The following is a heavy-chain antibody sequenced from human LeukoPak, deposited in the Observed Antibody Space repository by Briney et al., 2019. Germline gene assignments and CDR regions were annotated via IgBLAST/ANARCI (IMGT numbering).Heavy chain of an antibody. CDR3: ARDTVTTFRFRDYYYYGMDV. CDR2: IYNGGGT. V-gene: IGHV3-53*01. J-gene: IGHJ6*02. CDR1: GFTVSTNY. D-gene: IGHD4-17*01. Sequence: GGSLRLSCAASGFTVSTNYMNWVRQAPGKGLEWVSVIYNGGGTYYADSVKGRFTISRDNSKNTLYLQMNSLRAEDTAVYYCARDTVTTFRFRDYYYYGMDVWGQGTAVTVSS.